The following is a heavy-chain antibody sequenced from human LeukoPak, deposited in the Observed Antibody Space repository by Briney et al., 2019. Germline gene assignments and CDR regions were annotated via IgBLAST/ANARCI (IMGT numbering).Heavy chain of an antibody. J-gene: IGHJ4*02. CDR2: INAGNGNT. D-gene: IGHD3-10*01. CDR3: ARDDLTMVRGVSGTLGY. Sequence: ASVKVSCKASGYTFTSYAMHWVRQAPGQRLEWMGWINAGNGNTKYSQKFQGRVTITRDTSASTAYMELSSLRSEDTAVHYCARDDLTMVRGVSGTLGYWGQGTLVTVSS. CDR1: GYTFTSYA. V-gene: IGHV1-3*01.